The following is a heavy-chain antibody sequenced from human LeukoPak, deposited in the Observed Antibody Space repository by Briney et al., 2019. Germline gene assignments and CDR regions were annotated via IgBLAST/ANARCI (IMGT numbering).Heavy chain of an antibody. CDR3: ARGGGVRGVITRFDP. Sequence: ASVTVSFKASGYTFTSYGISWVRQAPGQGLEWMGWVSAYNGNTNYAQKLQGRVTMTTDTSTSTAYMELRSLRSDDTAVYYCARGGGVRGVITRFDPWSQGTLVTVSS. CDR2: VSAYNGNT. V-gene: IGHV1-18*01. J-gene: IGHJ5*02. D-gene: IGHD3-10*01. CDR1: GYTFTSYG.